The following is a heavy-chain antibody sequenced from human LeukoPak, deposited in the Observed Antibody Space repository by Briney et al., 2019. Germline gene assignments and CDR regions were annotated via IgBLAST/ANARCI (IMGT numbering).Heavy chain of an antibody. Sequence: ETLSLTCTVSGGSISSYYWSWIRQPPGKGLEWIGYIYYSGSTNYNPSLKSRVTISVDTSKNQFSLKLSSVTAADTAVYYCARGSPLVEEFRYNWFDPWGQGTLVTVSS. V-gene: IGHV4-59*12. CDR3: ARGSPLVEEFRYNWFDP. CDR1: GGSISSYY. D-gene: IGHD3-16*01. CDR2: IYYSGST. J-gene: IGHJ5*02.